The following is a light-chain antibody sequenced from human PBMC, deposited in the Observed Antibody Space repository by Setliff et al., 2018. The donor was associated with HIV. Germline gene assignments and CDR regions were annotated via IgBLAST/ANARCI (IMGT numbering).Light chain of an antibody. J-gene: IGLJ1*01. Sequence: QSVLTQPASVSGSPRQPITISCTGTSSDVGAYNRVSWYQQYPGKAPRLLLYDVSYRPSGVSDRFYGSKSGSTASLTISILQPEDEADYYCSSYTNSESVVFGSGTKVTVL. CDR2: DVS. CDR1: SSDVGAYNR. V-gene: IGLV2-14*03. CDR3: SSYTNSESVV.